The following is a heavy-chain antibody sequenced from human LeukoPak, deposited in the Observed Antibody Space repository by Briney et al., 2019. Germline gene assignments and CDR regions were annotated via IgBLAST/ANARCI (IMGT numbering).Heavy chain of an antibody. CDR2: ISSSSNYI. J-gene: IGHJ4*02. CDR1: GFTFSSYS. Sequence: KSGGSLRLSCAASGFTFSSYSMNWVRQAPGKGLEWVSSISSSSNYIYYADSVKGRFTISRDNAKNSLYLQMNSLRAEDTAVYYCARHCSGGSCYDYWGQGTLVTVSS. V-gene: IGHV3-21*01. D-gene: IGHD2-15*01. CDR3: ARHCSGGSCYDY.